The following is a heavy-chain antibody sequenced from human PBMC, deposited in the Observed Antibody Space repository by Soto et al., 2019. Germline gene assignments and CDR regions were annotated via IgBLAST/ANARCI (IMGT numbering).Heavy chain of an antibody. J-gene: IGHJ6*02. CDR1: GYTFTNYG. CDR3: ARDREYYYDSSGNYYYHYGMDV. CDR2: ISGYNGNT. V-gene: IGHV1-18*04. Sequence: QVQLVESGAEVKKPGASVKVSCKASGYTFTNYGFSWARQAPGQGLEWMGWISGYNGNTKYAQKFQGRVTMTTDTPTNTAYMDLRSLRSDDTAVYYCARDREYYYDSSGNYYYHYGMDVWGQGTTVTVS. D-gene: IGHD3-22*01.